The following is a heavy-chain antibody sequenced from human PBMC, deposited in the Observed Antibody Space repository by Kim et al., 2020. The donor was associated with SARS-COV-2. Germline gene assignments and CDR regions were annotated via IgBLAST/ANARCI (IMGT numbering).Heavy chain of an antibody. CDR3: ARWARGIAAAGTTIERYFDY. Sequence: ASVKVSCKASGYTFTSYAMHWVRQAPGQRLEWMGWINAGNGNTKYSQKFQGRVTITRDTSASTAYMELSSLRSEDTAVYYCARWARGIAAAGTTIERYFDYWGQGTLVTVSS. CDR2: INAGNGNT. D-gene: IGHD6-13*01. CDR1: GYTFTSYA. J-gene: IGHJ4*02. V-gene: IGHV1-3*01.